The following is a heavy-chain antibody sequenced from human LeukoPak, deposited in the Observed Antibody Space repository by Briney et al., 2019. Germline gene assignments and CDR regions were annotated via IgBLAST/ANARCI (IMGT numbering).Heavy chain of an antibody. CDR2: IKQDGSEK. CDR1: GFTFSSYW. CDR3: ARDDCSSISCYHNWFDP. D-gene: IGHD2-2*01. Sequence: GGSLRLTCAASGFTFSSYWMSWVRQAPGKGLEWVANIKQDGSEKYYVDSVKGRFTISRDNAKNSLYLQMNSLRAEDTAVYYCARDDCSSISCYHNWFDPWGQGTLVTVSS. V-gene: IGHV3-7*01. J-gene: IGHJ5*02.